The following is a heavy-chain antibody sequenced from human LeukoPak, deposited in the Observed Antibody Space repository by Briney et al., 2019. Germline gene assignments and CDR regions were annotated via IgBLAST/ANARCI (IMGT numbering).Heavy chain of an antibody. CDR2: IYHSGST. CDR3: ARDAYDILTGYYNAIDY. Sequence: SQTLSLTCTVSGGSISSGGYYWSWIRQPPGKGLEWSGYIYHSGSTYYNPSLKSRVTISVDRSKNQFSLKLSSVTTADTAVYYCARDAYDILTGYYNAIDYWGQGTLVTVSS. CDR1: GGSISSGGYY. D-gene: IGHD3-9*01. V-gene: IGHV4-30-2*01. J-gene: IGHJ4*02.